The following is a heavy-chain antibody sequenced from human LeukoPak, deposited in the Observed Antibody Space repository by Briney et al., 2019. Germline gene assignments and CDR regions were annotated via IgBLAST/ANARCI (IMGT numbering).Heavy chain of an antibody. V-gene: IGHV3-66*01. D-gene: IGHD6-6*01. Sequence: GGSLRLSCAASGFTVSSNYMSWVRQAPGKGLEWVSVIYSGGSTCYADSVKGRFTISRDNSKNTLYLQMNSLRAEDTAVYYCARDGARPYSSSQADSYWGQGTLVTVSS. J-gene: IGHJ4*02. CDR2: IYSGGST. CDR1: GFTVSSNY. CDR3: ARDGARPYSSSQADSY.